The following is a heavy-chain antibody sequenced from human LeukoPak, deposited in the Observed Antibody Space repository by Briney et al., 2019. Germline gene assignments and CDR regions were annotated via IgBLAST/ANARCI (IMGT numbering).Heavy chain of an antibody. V-gene: IGHV4-39*07. CDR3: XXXXXXXXVXXGXY. J-gene: IGHJ4*02. Sequence: SYYWSWIRQPPGXGLEWIGTMYYSGSTYXNPSLESRVTISVDTSKNXFSLKLNSLTAADTAVYYCXXXXXXXXVXXGXYWGXGXLXTVSS. CDR2: MYYSGST. CDR1: SYY.